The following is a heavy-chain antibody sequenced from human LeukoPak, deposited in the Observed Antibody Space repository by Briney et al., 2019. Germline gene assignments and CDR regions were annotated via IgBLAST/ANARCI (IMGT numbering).Heavy chain of an antibody. J-gene: IGHJ4*02. D-gene: IGHD5-18*01. Sequence: SVKVSCKASGGTFSSYAISWVRQAPGQGLEWMGGIIPIFGTANYAQKFQGRVTITADKSTSTAYMELSSLRSDDTAVYYCARDYKGYSYGPGGGDFDYWGQGTLVTVSS. V-gene: IGHV1-69*06. CDR1: GGTFSSYA. CDR3: ARDYKGYSYGPGGGDFDY. CDR2: IIPIFGTA.